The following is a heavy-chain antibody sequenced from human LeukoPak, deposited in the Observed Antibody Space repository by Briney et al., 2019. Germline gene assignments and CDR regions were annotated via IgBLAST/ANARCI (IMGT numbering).Heavy chain of an antibody. V-gene: IGHV3-7*03. D-gene: IGHD4/OR15-4a*01. Sequence: GGSLRLSLAASEFTVGIYWMTWVCHDPGKGHECVVNINQGGGETTYMAPLKGGLTVYRDDANKLVYLQMDSLRADGTAIYYGARRPHYGARTDHLDYWGQGTLVTVSS. CDR1: EFTVGIYW. J-gene: IGHJ4*02. CDR3: ARRPHYGARTDHLDY. CDR2: INQGGGET.